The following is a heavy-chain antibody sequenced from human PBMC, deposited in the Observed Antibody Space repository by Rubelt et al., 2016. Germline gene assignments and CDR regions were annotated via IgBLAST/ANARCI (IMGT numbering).Heavy chain of an antibody. V-gene: IGHV5-51*01. D-gene: IGHD2-2*03. J-gene: IGHJ4*02. Sequence: LEWMGIIFPDDSDTRYSPSFQGQVTMSVDKSIHTAYLQWSGLKASDTAMYYCARLGGYFIVDYWGQGTLVTVSS. CDR3: ARLGGYFIVDY. CDR2: IFPDDSDT.